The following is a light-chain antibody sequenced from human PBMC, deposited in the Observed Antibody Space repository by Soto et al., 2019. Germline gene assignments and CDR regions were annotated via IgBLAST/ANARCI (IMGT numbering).Light chain of an antibody. CDR3: CSYAGSSTPFV. CDR1: RSDVGGYNL. CDR2: EVN. V-gene: IGLV2-23*02. Sequence: QSVLTQPASVSGSPGQSITISCTGTRSDVGGYNLVSWYQHHPGKAPQLMIYEVNKRPSGVSDRFSGSKSGNTASLTISGLQSEDETDYYCCSYAGSSTPFVFGTGTKVTVL. J-gene: IGLJ1*01.